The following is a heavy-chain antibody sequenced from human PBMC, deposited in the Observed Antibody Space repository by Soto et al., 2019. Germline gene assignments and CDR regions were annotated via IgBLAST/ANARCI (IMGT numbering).Heavy chain of an antibody. CDR3: ARADYDSSGYYYFDY. J-gene: IGHJ4*02. V-gene: IGHV1-2*04. CDR2: INPNSGGT. D-gene: IGHD3-22*01. Sequence: ASVKVSCKASGYTFTGYYMHWVRQAPGQGLEWMGWINPNSGGTNYAQKFQGWVTMTRDTSISTAYMELSRLRSDDTAVYYCARADYDSSGYYYFDYWGQGTLVTVSS. CDR1: GYTFTGYY.